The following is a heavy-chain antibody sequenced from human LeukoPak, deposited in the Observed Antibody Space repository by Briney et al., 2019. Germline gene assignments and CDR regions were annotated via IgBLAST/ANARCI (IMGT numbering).Heavy chain of an antibody. J-gene: IGHJ3*02. CDR3: ARSPDYYDSTGYYYFGASDI. CDR1: GGAISTYY. Sequence: PSETLSLTCTVAGGAISTYYWSWIRQPPGKGLEWIGFIYSSGSTNYSPSLKSRVTISLDTSKNQFSLKLTSVTAADTAVYYCARSPDYYDSTGYYYFGASDIWGQGTMVTVSS. V-gene: IGHV4-4*09. CDR2: IYSSGST. D-gene: IGHD3-22*01.